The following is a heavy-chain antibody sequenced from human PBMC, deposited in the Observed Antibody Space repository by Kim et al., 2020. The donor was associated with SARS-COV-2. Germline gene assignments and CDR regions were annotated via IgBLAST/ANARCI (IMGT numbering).Heavy chain of an antibody. D-gene: IGHD4-17*01. J-gene: IGHJ5*02. CDR1: GGSISSSSYY. V-gene: IGHV4-39*01. CDR2: IYYSGST. Sequence: SETLSLTCTVSGGSISSSSYYWGWIRQPPGKGLEWIGSIYYSGSTYYNPSLKSRVTISVDTSKNQFSLKLSSVTAADTAVYYCARHVRYVDYGDYHPPDNWFDPWGQGTLVTVSS. CDR3: ARHVRYVDYGDYHPPDNWFDP.